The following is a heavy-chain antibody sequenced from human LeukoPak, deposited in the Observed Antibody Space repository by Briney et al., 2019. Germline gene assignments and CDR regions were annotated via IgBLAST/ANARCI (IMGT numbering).Heavy chain of an antibody. Sequence: SETLSLTCTVSGGSISSSSYYWGWIRQPPGKGLEWIGSIYYSGSTYYNPSLKSRVTISVDTSKNQFSLNLSSVTAADTAVYYCARGPPTTALTYFQHWGQGTLVTVSS. J-gene: IGHJ1*01. CDR3: ARGPPTTALTYFQH. V-gene: IGHV4-39*07. CDR2: IYYSGST. CDR1: GGSISSSSYY. D-gene: IGHD1-26*01.